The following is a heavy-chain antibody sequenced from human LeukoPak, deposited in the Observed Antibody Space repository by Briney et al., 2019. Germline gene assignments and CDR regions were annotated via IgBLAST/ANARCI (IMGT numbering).Heavy chain of an antibody. CDR2: IYHSGST. V-gene: IGHV4-38-2*02. Sequence: SETLSLTCTVSGYSISSGYYWGWIRQPPGKGLEWIGSIYHSGSTYYNPSLKSRVTISVDTSKNQFSLKLSSVTAADTAVYYCAKDLGYTYGPKRGNYFDYWGQGTLVTVSS. CDR3: AKDLGYTYGPKRGNYFDY. D-gene: IGHD5-18*01. CDR1: GYSISSGYY. J-gene: IGHJ4*02.